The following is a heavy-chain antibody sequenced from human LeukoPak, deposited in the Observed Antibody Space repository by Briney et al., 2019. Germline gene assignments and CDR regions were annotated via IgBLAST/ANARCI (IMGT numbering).Heavy chain of an antibody. V-gene: IGHV1-24*01. J-gene: IGHJ3*02. CDR3: ATDQCSSTSCRRSDAFDI. Sequence: ASVKVSCKASGYTFTGYYMHWVRQAPGKGLEWMGGFDPEDGETIYAQKFQGRVTMTEDTSTDTAYMELSSLRSEDTAVYYCATDQCSSTSCRRSDAFDIWGQGTMVTVSS. D-gene: IGHD2-2*01. CDR2: FDPEDGET. CDR1: GYTFTGYY.